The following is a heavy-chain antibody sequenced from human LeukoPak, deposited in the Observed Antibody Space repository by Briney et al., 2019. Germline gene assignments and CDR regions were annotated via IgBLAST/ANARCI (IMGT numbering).Heavy chain of an antibody. D-gene: IGHD2-15*01. V-gene: IGHV3-23*01. J-gene: IGHJ4*02. Sequence: GGSLRLSCAASGFTFSSYAMSWVRQAPGKGLEWVSAISGSGGGTYYADSVKGRFTISRDNSKNTLYLQMNSLRAEDTAVYYCAKSKEYCSGGSCYVYFDYWGQGTLVTVSS. CDR3: AKSKEYCSGGSCYVYFDY. CDR2: ISGSGGGT. CDR1: GFTFSSYA.